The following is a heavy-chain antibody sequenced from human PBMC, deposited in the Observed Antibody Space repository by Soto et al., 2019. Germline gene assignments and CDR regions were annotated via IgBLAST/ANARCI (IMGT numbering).Heavy chain of an antibody. Sequence: EVQLLESGGGLVQPGGSLRLSCAASGFTFINYAMSWVRQAPGKGLEWVSSISGAGGSTYYADSVKGRFTISRDNSKNTLYLQVNSLRADDTAVYYCAKGSGYDYTYYYHCYMDVWGKWTTVTVSS. V-gene: IGHV3-23*01. CDR1: GFTFINYA. J-gene: IGHJ6*03. CDR3: AKGSGYDYTYYYHCYMDV. D-gene: IGHD5-12*01. CDR2: ISGAGGST.